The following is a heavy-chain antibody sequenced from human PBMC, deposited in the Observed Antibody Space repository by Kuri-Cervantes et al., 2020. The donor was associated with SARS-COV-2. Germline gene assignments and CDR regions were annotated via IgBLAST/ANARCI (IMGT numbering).Heavy chain of an antibody. V-gene: IGHV4-59*01. CDR2: IYYSGST. Sequence: SETLSLTCTVSGGSISSYYWSWIRQPPGKGLEWIGYIYYSGSTNYNPSLKSRVTISVDTSKNQFSLKLGSVTAADTAVYYCARDRPYCSGGSCFYAFDIWGQGTMVTVSS. J-gene: IGHJ3*02. CDR1: GGSISSYY. D-gene: IGHD2-15*01. CDR3: ARDRPYCSGGSCFYAFDI.